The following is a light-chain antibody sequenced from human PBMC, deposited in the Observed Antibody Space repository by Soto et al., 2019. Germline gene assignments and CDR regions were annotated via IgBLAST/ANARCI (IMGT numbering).Light chain of an antibody. CDR3: QQYKNWTWT. J-gene: IGKJ1*01. CDR2: CAV. Sequence: TQSASALSASPGERATLSCRTRHSVXRNLRWCEKKPGEAPRLLXPCAVTMATGSPARLSGSGSATEFPLTISSLQSEDFAVYYCQQYKNWTWTFGQGTKVDIK. CDR1: HSVXRN. V-gene: IGKV3-15*01.